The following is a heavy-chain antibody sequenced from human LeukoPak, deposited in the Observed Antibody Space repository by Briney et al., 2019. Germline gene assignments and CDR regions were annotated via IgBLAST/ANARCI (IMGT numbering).Heavy chain of an antibody. Sequence: SGGSLRLSCAASGFTFSNYAMSWVRQAPGRRLEWVSAINAGDFSTYYADSVKGRFTISRDNSKKTLYLQMNSLRAEDTAVYYCAKDLPLYYYDSSGYYDYWGQGTLVTVSS. CDR2: INAGDFST. J-gene: IGHJ4*02. CDR1: GFTFSNYA. D-gene: IGHD3-22*01. CDR3: AKDLPLYYYDSSGYYDY. V-gene: IGHV3-23*01.